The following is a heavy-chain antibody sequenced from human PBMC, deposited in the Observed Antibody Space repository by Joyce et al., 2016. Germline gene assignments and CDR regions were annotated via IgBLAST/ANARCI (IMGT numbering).Heavy chain of an antibody. D-gene: IGHD5-18*01. V-gene: IGHV3-30*04. CDR2: TSYDGTYT. CDR3: ARGGYRYGGLRYYLDY. Sequence: CPASGIDFSTRAMHWVRQAPGKGLEWVTMTSYDGTYTYYVDSVKGRFTISRDNSLNTLYLQMTSLRAEDTALYYCARGGYRYGGLRYYLDYWGQGTLVSVSS. CDR1: GIDFSTRA. J-gene: IGHJ4*02.